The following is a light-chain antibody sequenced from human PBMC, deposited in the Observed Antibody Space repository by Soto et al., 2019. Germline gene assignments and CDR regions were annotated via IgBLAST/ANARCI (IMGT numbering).Light chain of an antibody. J-gene: IGLJ2*01. CDR1: SSDVGGYNY. CDR3: SSYAGSKGSV. Sequence: QSALTQPPSASGSPGQSVTISCTGTSSDVGGYNYVSWYQQHPGKAPKLMIYEVTKRPSGVPDRFSGSKSGNTASLTVSGLQAEDEADYYCSSYAGSKGSVFGGGT. CDR2: EVT. V-gene: IGLV2-8*01.